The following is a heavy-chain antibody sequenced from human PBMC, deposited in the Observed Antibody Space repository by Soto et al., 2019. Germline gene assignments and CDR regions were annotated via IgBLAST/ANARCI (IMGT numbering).Heavy chain of an antibody. V-gene: IGHV3-21*01. CDR2: ISSSSSYI. CDR1: GFTFSSYA. D-gene: IGHD5-12*01. Sequence: SLRLSCAASGFTFSSYAMSWVRQAPGKGLEWVSAISSSSSYIYYADSVKGRFTISRDNAKNSLYLQMNSLRAEDTAVYYCARGPGGYDSDWGQGTLVTVSS. CDR3: ARGPGGYDSD. J-gene: IGHJ4*02.